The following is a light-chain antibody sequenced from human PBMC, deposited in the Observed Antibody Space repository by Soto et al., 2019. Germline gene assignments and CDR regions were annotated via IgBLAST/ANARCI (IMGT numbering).Light chain of an antibody. J-gene: IGKJ4*01. CDR2: GAS. CDR3: QQYKDWPPLT. Sequence: EILMTQSPLTLSVSPGEGATLSCRASQNINSNLAWYQQRPGQAPRVLIYGASSRASGIPDRFSGSGSGTDFTLTINSLEPDDFAVYSCQQYKDWPPLTFGGGTMVESK. CDR1: QNINSN. V-gene: IGKV3D-15*01.